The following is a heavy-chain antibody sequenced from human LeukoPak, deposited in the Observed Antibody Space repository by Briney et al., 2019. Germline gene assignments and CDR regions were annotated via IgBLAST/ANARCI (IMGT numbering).Heavy chain of an antibody. V-gene: IGHV1-18*01. CDR3: ARDLSRDDFWPFDP. J-gene: IGHJ5*02. Sequence: GASVKVSCKASGYTFTSYGISWVRQAPGQGLEWMGWISAYNGNTNYAQKLQGRVTMTTDTSTSTAYMELSSLRSEDTAVYYCARDLSRDDFWPFDPWGQGTLVTVSS. CDR1: GYTFTSYG. CDR2: ISAYNGNT. D-gene: IGHD3-3*01.